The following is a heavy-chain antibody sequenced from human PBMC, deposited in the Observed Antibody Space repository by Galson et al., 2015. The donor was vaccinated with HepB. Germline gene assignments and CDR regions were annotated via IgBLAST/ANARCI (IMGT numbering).Heavy chain of an antibody. CDR3: AKGDGDSSGWYRYYGMDV. V-gene: IGHV3-23*01. CDR1: GFTFSSYA. CDR2: ISGSGGST. J-gene: IGHJ6*02. D-gene: IGHD6-19*01. Sequence: SLRLSCAASGFTFSSYAMSWVRQAPGKGLEWVSAISGSGGSTYYADSVKGRFTISRDNSKNTLYLQMNSLRAEDTAVYYCAKGDGDSSGWYRYYGMDVWGQGTTVTVSS.